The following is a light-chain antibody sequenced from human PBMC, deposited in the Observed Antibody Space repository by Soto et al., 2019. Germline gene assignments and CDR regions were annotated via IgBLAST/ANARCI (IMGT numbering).Light chain of an antibody. CDR1: QSISSY. J-gene: IGKJ3*01. V-gene: IGKV3-11*01. Sequence: EIVLRQSPDTLSLSPGERATLSCRASQSISSYLAWYQQKPGQAPRLLIYDASNRATGIPARFSGSGSGTDFTLTISSLEPEDFAVYYRQQRRTCPPPFGPGPKVDIK. CDR2: DAS. CDR3: QQRRTCPPP.